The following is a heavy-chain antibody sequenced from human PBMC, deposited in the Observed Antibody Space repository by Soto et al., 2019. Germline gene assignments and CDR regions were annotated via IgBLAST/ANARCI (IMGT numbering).Heavy chain of an antibody. CDR1: GFSLSTSGVG. V-gene: IGHV2-5*02. J-gene: IGHJ5*02. CDR3: AHSGEGRGITIFGVVIIPTWFGP. D-gene: IGHD3-3*01. CDR2: IYWDEDK. Sequence: GSGPTLVNPTQTLTLTCTFSGFSLSTSGVGVGWIRQPPGKALEWLALIYWDEDKRYSPSLKSRLTITKDTSKNQVVLTMTNMDPVDTATYYCAHSGEGRGITIFGVVIIPTWFGPWGQGTLVTVSS.